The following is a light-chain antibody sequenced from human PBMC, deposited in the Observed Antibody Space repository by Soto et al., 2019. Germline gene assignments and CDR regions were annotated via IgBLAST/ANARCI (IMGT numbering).Light chain of an antibody. V-gene: IGLV1-44*01. Sequence: QSVLAQPPSASGTPGQTATISCSGSSSNIGSNTVNCYQQLPGTTPNLLIYSNNQRPSGVPARFSGSKYGTSASLAITGLQSEDEADYYCAAWDDSRSGFVFGTGTKLTVL. J-gene: IGLJ1*01. CDR2: SNN. CDR3: AAWDDSRSGFV. CDR1: SSNIGSNT.